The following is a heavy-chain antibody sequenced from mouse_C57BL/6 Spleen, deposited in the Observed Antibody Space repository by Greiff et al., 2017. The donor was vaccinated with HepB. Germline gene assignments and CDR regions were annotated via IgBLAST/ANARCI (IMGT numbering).Heavy chain of an antibody. CDR1: GFTFSSYT. J-gene: IGHJ3*01. Sequence: EVQLVESGGGLVKPGGSLKLSCAASGFTFSSYTMSWVRQTPEKRLEWVATISGGGGNTYYPDSVKGRFTISRDNAKNTLYLQMSSLRSEDTALYYCASPLTGSFAYWGQGTLVTVSA. CDR3: ASPLTGSFAY. D-gene: IGHD4-1*01. V-gene: IGHV5-9*01. CDR2: ISGGGGNT.